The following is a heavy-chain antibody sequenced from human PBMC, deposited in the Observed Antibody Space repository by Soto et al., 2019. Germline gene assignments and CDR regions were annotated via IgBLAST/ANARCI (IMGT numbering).Heavy chain of an antibody. J-gene: IGHJ5*02. CDR1: GFXCSYFE. D-gene: IGHD1-26*01. V-gene: IGHV3-48*03. CDR3: ARDTGSASADL. CDR2: ISNTDERK. Sequence: GXLRLSCAASGFXCSYFELNWVRHAPGKGLELVAFISNTDERKDYADSVWGSFTISRENAKNSLYLHMTRLRVDDTGIYYCARDTGSASADLWGQGTLGTVSS.